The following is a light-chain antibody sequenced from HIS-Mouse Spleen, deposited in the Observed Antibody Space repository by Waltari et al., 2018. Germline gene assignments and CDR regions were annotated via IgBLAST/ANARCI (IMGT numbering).Light chain of an antibody. CDR2: KDS. Sequence: SYELTQPPSVSVSLGQMARITCSGEALPTNYADWYQQKPGQFPVLGIYKDSERPSGIPERFSGSSSGTIVTLTISGVQAEDEADYYCLSADSSGTWVFGGGTKLTVL. CDR3: LSADSSGTWV. V-gene: IGLV3-16*01. J-gene: IGLJ3*02. CDR1: ALPTNY.